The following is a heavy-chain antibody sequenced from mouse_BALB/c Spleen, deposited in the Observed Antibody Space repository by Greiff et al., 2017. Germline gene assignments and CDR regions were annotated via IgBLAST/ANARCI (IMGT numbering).Heavy chain of an antibody. J-gene: IGHJ2*01. Sequence: VMLVESGPGLVAPSQSLSITCTVSGFSLTGYGVNWVRQPPGKGLEWLGMIWGDGSTDYNSALKSRLSISKDNSKSQVFLKMNSLQTDDTARYYCARGGAYYGNSFDYWGQGTTLTVSS. V-gene: IGHV2-6-7*01. D-gene: IGHD2-10*01. CDR1: GFSLTGYG. CDR2: IWGDGST. CDR3: ARGGAYYGNSFDY.